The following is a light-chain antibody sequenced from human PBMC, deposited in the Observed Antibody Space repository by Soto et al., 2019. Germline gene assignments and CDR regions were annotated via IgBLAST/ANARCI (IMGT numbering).Light chain of an antibody. V-gene: IGKV4-1*01. CDR3: QQYSGTSPT. Sequence: DIVMTQSPDSLAVSLGERATINCKSSQSVLYSSNNKNYLAWYQQRPGQPPKLLIHWASSRQSGVPDRFSGNGSGTDFTLTISSLQAEDVAVYYCQQYSGTSPTFGGGTKVEIK. J-gene: IGKJ4*01. CDR1: QSVLYSSNNKNY. CDR2: WAS.